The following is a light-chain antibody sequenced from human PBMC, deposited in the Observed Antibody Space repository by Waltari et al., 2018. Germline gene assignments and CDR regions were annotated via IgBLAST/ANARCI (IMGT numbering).Light chain of an antibody. CDR2: QDS. Sequence: SYELTQPPSVSVSPGQTASITCSGDKLGDKYACWYQQKPGQSPVLVIYQDSKRPSGIPERFSGSNPGNTATLTISGTQAMDEADYYCQAWDSSTDVVFGGGTKLTVL. V-gene: IGLV3-1*01. CDR1: KLGDKY. CDR3: QAWDSSTDVV. J-gene: IGLJ2*01.